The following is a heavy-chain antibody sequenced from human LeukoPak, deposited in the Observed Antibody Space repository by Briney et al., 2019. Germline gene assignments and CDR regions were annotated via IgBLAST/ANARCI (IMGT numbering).Heavy chain of an antibody. CDR3: AREPYGSGMSRVNWFDP. J-gene: IGHJ5*02. CDR2: IYTSGST. CDR1: GGSISSYY. Sequence: PSETLSLTCTVSGGSISSYYWSWIRQPAGKGLEWIGRIYTSGSTNYNPSLKSRVTMSVDTSKNQFSLKLSSVTAADTAVYYCAREPYGSGMSRVNWFDPWGQGTLVTVSS. V-gene: IGHV4-4*07. D-gene: IGHD3-10*01.